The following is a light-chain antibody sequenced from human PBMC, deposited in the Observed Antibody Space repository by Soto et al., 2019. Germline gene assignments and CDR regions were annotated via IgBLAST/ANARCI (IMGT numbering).Light chain of an antibody. CDR3: QQRSNWPPT. J-gene: IGKJ5*01. Sequence: EIVLTQSQGTLSLSPLERPNLSCRASQSVSSNLAWYQQKPGQAPRLLIYDASNRATGIPARFSGSGSGTDFTLTISSLEPEDFAVYYCQQRSNWPPTLGQGTRLEIK. CDR2: DAS. CDR1: QSVSSN. V-gene: IGKV3-11*01.